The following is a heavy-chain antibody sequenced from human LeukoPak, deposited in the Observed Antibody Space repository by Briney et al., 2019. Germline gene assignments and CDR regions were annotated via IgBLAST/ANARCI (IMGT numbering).Heavy chain of an antibody. CDR1: GGTFSSYA. D-gene: IGHD3-3*01. Sequence: SVKVSCKASGGTFSSYAISWVRQAPGQGLEWMGGIIPIFGTANYAQKFQGRVTITRNISINTAYMELSSLESEDTAVYYCARRTLTIRTFDIWGQGTMVTVSS. V-gene: IGHV1-69*05. CDR2: IIPIFGTA. CDR3: ARRTLTIRTFDI. J-gene: IGHJ3*02.